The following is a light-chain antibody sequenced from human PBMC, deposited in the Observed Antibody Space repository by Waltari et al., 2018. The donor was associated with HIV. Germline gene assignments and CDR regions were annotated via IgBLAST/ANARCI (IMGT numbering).Light chain of an antibody. CDR2: EDS. V-gene: IGLV3-10*01. CDR3: YSTDSSGNYRV. Sequence: SYEVTQPPSVSVSPGQTARITCSGDALPTKYAYWYQQKSGQATVLVIYEDSKRPSGIPERFSGSSSGTMATLTISGAQVEDEADYYCYSTDSSGNYRVFGGGTKLTVL. CDR1: ALPTKY. J-gene: IGLJ3*02.